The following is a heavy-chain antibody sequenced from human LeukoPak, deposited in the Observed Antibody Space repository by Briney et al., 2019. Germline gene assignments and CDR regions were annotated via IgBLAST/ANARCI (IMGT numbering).Heavy chain of an antibody. D-gene: IGHD1-26*01. CDR2: ISGSGGST. Sequence: GGSLRLSCAASGFTFSSYAMNWVRQAPEKGLEWVSAISGSGGSTYYADSVKGRFTISRDNSKNTLYLQMNSLRAEDTAVYYCAKGPGIDYFDYWGQGTLVTVSS. V-gene: IGHV3-23*01. CDR1: GFTFSSYA. CDR3: AKGPGIDYFDY. J-gene: IGHJ4*02.